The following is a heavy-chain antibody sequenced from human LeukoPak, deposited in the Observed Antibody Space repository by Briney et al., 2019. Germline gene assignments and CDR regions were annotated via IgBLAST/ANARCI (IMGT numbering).Heavy chain of an antibody. CDR2: INPSGGST. J-gene: IGHJ3*02. Sequence: ASVKVSCKASGYTFTSYYMHWVRQAPGQGLEWMGIINPSGGSTSYAQKFQGRVTMTRDMSTSTVYMELSSLRSEDTAVYYCARPRGARTRSDAFDIWGKGTTVTVSS. CDR1: GYTFTSYY. CDR3: ARPRGARTRSDAFDI. D-gene: IGHD3-16*01. V-gene: IGHV1-46*01.